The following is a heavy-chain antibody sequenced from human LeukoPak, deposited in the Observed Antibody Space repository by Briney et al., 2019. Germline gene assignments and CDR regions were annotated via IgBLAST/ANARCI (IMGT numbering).Heavy chain of an antibody. Sequence: SETLSLTCTVSGGSISSGDYYWSWIRQPPGKGLEWIGYIYYSGSTYYNPSLKSRVTISVDTSKNQFSLKLSSVTAADTAVYYCAREFKGYCTNGVCYNDAFDIWGQGTMVTVSS. D-gene: IGHD2-8*01. CDR1: GGSISSGDYY. V-gene: IGHV4-30-4*02. CDR3: AREFKGYCTNGVCYNDAFDI. J-gene: IGHJ3*02. CDR2: IYYSGST.